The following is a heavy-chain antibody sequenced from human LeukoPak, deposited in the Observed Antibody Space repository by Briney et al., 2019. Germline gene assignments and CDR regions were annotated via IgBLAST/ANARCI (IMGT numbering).Heavy chain of an antibody. V-gene: IGHV1-69*05. CDR3: ASISLSGYYYDSSGPFDY. D-gene: IGHD3-22*01. J-gene: IGHJ4*02. Sequence: ASVKVSCKASGGTFSSYAISWVRQAPGQGLEWMGGIIPIFGTANYEQKFQGRVTITTDESTSTAYMELSSLRSEDTAVYYCASISLSGYYYDSSGPFDYWGQGTLVTVSS. CDR2: IIPIFGTA. CDR1: GGTFSSYA.